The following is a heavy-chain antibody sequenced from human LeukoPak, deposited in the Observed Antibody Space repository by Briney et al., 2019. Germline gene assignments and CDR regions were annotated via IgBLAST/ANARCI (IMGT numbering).Heavy chain of an antibody. CDR3: TREMTTLTKYAFDI. CDR2: ISSDGSTT. Sequence: GGSLRLSCEASGFTFSNYWMHWVRQAPGKGLVWVSHISSDGSTTGYADLVRGRFTISRDNAKNTLYLQMNSLRAEDTAVYFCTREMTTLTKYAFDIWGQGTMVTVSS. CDR1: GFTFSNYW. J-gene: IGHJ3*02. V-gene: IGHV3-74*01. D-gene: IGHD4-11*01.